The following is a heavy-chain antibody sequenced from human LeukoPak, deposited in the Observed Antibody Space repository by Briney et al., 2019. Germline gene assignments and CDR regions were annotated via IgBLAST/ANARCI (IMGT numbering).Heavy chain of an antibody. Sequence: GGSLRLSCAASGFTFSSHAMSWVRQAPGKGLEWVAVISYDGSNKYYADSVKGRFTISRDNSKNTLYLQMNSLRAEDTAVYYCARHYGPWGQGTLATVSS. CDR3: ARHYGP. CDR1: GFTFSSHA. V-gene: IGHV3-30-3*01. CDR2: ISYDGSNK. D-gene: IGHD3-16*01. J-gene: IGHJ5*02.